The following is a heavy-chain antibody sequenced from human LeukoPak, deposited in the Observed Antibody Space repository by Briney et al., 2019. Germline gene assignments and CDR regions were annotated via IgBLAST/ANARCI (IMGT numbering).Heavy chain of an antibody. D-gene: IGHD1-1*01. J-gene: IGHJ6*02. CDR2: ISSGGGST. Sequence: GGSLRLSCAASGFTFNTYAMTWVRQAPGKGLEWVSAISSGGGSTYYAESVKGRFTISRDNSKNMLYLQVNSLRAEDTAVYYCAKAPVTIYYYYYGMDVWGQGTTVTVSS. V-gene: IGHV3-23*01. CDR3: AKAPVTIYYYYYGMDV. CDR1: GFTFNTYA.